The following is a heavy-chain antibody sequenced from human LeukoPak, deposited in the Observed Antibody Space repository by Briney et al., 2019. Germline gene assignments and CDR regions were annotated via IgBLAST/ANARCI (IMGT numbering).Heavy chain of an antibody. D-gene: IGHD3-22*01. J-gene: IGHJ4*02. V-gene: IGHV3-23*01. CDR2: ISGSGGST. CDR1: GFTFSSYA. CDR3: AKPSESIYDSSGHLSPIDY. Sequence: GGSLRLSCAASGFTFSSYAMSWVRQAPGKGLEWVTAISGSGGSTYYADSVKGRFTISRDNSKNTLYLQMNSLRAEDTAVYYCAKPSESIYDSSGHLSPIDYWGQGTLVTVSS.